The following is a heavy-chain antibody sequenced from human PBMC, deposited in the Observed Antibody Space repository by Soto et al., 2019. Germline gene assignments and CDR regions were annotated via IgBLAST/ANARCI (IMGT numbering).Heavy chain of an antibody. V-gene: IGHV4-39*01. J-gene: IGHJ6*03. CDR3: ARVFNDILTGYRNYYYYYMDV. CDR1: GGSISSSSYY. CDR2: IYYSGST. Sequence: SETLSLTCTVSGGSISSSSYYWGWIRQPPGKGLEWIGSIYYSGSTYYNPSLKSRVTISVDTSKNQFSLKLSSVTAADTAVYYCARVFNDILTGYRNYYYYYMDVWGKGTTVTVSS. D-gene: IGHD3-9*01.